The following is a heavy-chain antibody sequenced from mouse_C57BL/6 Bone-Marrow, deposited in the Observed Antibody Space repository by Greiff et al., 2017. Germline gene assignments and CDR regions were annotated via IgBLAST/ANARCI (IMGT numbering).Heavy chain of an antibody. D-gene: IGHD4-1*01. CDR1: GYTFTSYW. CDR3: ARKLGFFDY. CDR2: IDPYSDGT. J-gene: IGHJ2*01. Sequence: QVQLQQSGAELVKPGASVKLSCKASGYTFTSYWMHWMKQKPGRGLEWIGSIDPYSDGTKYNEKFKSKATLTVDKPSSTAYMQLSRLTSEDSAVYYCARKLGFFDYWGQGTTLTVSS. V-gene: IGHV1-72*01.